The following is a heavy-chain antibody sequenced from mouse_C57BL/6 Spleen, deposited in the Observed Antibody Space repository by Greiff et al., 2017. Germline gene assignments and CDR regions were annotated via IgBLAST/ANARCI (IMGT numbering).Heavy chain of an antibody. CDR1: GFSFNTYA. Sequence: EVQRVESGGGLVQPKGSLKLSCAASGFSFNTYAMNWVRQAPGKGLEWVARIRSKSNNYATYYADSVKDRFTISRDDSESVLYLQMNNLKTEDTAMYYCVRQGYSYGSSPYWYFDVWGTGTTVTVSS. CDR2: IRSKSNNYAT. V-gene: IGHV10-1*01. J-gene: IGHJ1*03. CDR3: VRQGYSYGSSPYWYFDV. D-gene: IGHD1-1*01.